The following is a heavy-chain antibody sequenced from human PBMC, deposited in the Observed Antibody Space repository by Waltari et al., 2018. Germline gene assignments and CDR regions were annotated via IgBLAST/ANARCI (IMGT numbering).Heavy chain of an antibody. V-gene: IGHV1-69*13. CDR2: IIPILGTA. D-gene: IGHD3-10*01. CDR3: ASPGGSGSYFGLTFDY. J-gene: IGHJ4*02. CDR1: GGTFRSYA. Sequence: QVQLVQSGAEVKKPGSSVKVSCKASGGTFRSYAISWVRQAPGQGLEWRGGIIPILGTANYAQKFQGRVTITADESTSTAYMELSSLRSEDTAVYYCASPGGSGSYFGLTFDYWGQGTLVTVSS.